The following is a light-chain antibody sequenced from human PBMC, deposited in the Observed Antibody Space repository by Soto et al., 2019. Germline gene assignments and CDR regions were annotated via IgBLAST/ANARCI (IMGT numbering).Light chain of an antibody. V-gene: IGKV3-20*01. CDR3: QQYGSSPRGYT. CDR1: QSVSSSY. CDR2: GAS. J-gene: IGKJ2*01. Sequence: EIVLTQSPGTLSLSPGERATLSCRASQSVSSSYLAWYQQKPGQAPRLLIYGASSRATGIPDRFSGSGSGTGFTLTISRLEPEDFAVYYCQQYGSSPRGYTFGQGTKLEIK.